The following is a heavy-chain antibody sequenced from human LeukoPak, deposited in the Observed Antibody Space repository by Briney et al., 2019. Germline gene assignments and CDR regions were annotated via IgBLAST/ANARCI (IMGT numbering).Heavy chain of an antibody. D-gene: IGHD3-9*01. CDR3: AKSHVSTATGTGRYFDY. J-gene: IGHJ4*02. CDR1: GFTFSDYY. Sequence: GGSLRLSCAASGFTFSDYYMSWIRQAPGKGLEWVSAISGSGGSTYYADSVKGRFTISRDNSKNTLYLQMDSLRAEDTAVYYCAKSHVSTATGTGRYFDYWGQGTLVTVSS. CDR2: ISGSGGST. V-gene: IGHV3-23*01.